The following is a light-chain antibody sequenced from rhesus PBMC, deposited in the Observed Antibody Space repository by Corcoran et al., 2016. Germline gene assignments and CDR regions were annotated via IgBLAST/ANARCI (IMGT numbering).Light chain of an antibody. J-gene: IGKJ4*01. V-gene: IGKV3-42*03. CDR1: QSVSSS. Sequence: EIVLTQSPATLSLSPGERATLSCRASQSVSSSLAWSQQKPEQAPWLLIYGASSRATGIPDRFSGRGAGTEFTLTISILQPEDFSTYDCLQYNRDPLTFGGGTKVELK. CDR2: GAS. CDR3: LQYNRDPLT.